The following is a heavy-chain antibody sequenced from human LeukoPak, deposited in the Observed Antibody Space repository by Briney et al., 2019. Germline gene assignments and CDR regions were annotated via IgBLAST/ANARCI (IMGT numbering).Heavy chain of an antibody. D-gene: IGHD6-19*01. CDR1: GFTFSSYS. J-gene: IGHJ4*02. V-gene: IGHV3-21*01. CDR2: ISSSSSYI. CDR3: ARDHSSGWYIGGFDY. Sequence: GGSLRLSCAASGFTFSSYSMNWVRQAPGKGLEWVSSISSSSSYIYYADSVKGRFTISRDNAKNSLYLQMNSLRAEDTAVYYCARDHSSGWYIGGFDYWGQGTLVTVSS.